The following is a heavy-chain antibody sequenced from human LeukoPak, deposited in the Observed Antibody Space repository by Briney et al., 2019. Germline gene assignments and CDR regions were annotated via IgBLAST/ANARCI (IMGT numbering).Heavy chain of an antibody. V-gene: IGHV1-69*05. CDR3: ARDDGDDDAFDI. CDR2: IIPIFGTA. Sequence: SVKVSCKTSGGTFSSYAISWVRQAPGQGLEWMGRIIPIFGTANYAQKFQGRVTITTDESTSTAYMELSSLRSEDTAVYYCARDDGDDDAFDIWGQGTMVTVSS. J-gene: IGHJ3*02. CDR1: GGTFSSYA. D-gene: IGHD4-17*01.